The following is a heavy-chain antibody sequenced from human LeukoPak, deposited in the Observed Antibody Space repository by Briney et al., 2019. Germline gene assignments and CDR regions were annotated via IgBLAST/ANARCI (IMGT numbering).Heavy chain of an antibody. CDR3: ARLPSGSGYSFDY. V-gene: IGHV4-59*01. J-gene: IGHJ4*02. Sequence: SETLSLTCTVSGGSISSYYWSWIRQPPGKGLEWIGYIYNSGSTNYNPSLKSRVTISVDTSKNLFSLKLSSVTAADTAVYYCARLPSGSGYSFDYWGQGTLVTVSS. CDR1: GGSISSYY. D-gene: IGHD3-22*01. CDR2: IYNSGST.